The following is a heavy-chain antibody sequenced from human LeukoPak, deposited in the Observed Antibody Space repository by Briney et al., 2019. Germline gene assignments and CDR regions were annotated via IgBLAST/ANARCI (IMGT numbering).Heavy chain of an antibody. CDR3: ARGLVGGSYFDY. CDR1: GYTFTGYY. D-gene: IGHD1-26*01. V-gene: IGHV1-2*02. CDR2: INPNSGGT. Sequence: ASVKVSCKASGYTFTGYYMHWVRQAPGQGLEWMGWINPNSGGTNYVQKFQGRVTMTRDTSISTAYMELSRLRSDDTAVYYCARGLVGGSYFDYWGQGTLVTVSS. J-gene: IGHJ4*02.